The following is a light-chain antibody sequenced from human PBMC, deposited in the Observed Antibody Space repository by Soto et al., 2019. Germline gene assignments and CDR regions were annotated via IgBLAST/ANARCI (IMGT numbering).Light chain of an antibody. CDR2: QAS. V-gene: IGKV1-5*03. J-gene: IGKJ2*01. Sequence: DIQMTQSPSVLSASVGDKVTITCRASQDIRNSLAWYQQRPGKAPELLISQASDLQGGVPSRLSGSGSGTEFTLTIGSLQPDDFATYYCHQYYSYSTFGQGTKLE. CDR3: HQYYSYST. CDR1: QDIRNS.